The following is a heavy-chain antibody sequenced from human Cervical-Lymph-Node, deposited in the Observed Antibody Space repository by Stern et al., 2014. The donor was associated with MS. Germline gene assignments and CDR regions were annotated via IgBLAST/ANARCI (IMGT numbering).Heavy chain of an antibody. V-gene: IGHV1-69*19. CDR3: ARHQAGIAAN. Sequence: VQLVESGAEVKRPESSVKVSCKASGGSLSTLDISWVRQAPGQGLEWVGEIMPLLGTANYAQKFKGRLTITADESTSTVYMELSSLKSEDTAIYFCARHQAGIAANWGQGTLVTVTS. J-gene: IGHJ4*02. D-gene: IGHD6-13*01. CDR1: GGSLSTLD. CDR2: IMPLLGTA.